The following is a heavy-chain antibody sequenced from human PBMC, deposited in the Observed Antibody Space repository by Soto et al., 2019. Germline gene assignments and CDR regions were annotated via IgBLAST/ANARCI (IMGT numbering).Heavy chain of an antibody. V-gene: IGHV3-21*04. J-gene: IGHJ3*02. CDR3: AKIVAPTVYAFDI. CDR1: GFTFSSYS. Sequence: GGSLRLSCAASGFTFSSYSMNWVRQAPGKGLEWVSSISSSSSYIYYADSVKGRFTISRDNAKNSLYLQMNSLRAEDTALYYCAKIVAPTVYAFDIWGQGTMVTVSS. D-gene: IGHD4-17*01. CDR2: ISSSSSYI.